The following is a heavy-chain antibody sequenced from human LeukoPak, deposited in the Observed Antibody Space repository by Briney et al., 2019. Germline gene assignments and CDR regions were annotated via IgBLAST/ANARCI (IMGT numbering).Heavy chain of an antibody. J-gene: IGHJ4*02. D-gene: IGHD6-19*01. CDR1: GFTFSSYS. V-gene: IGHV3-21*01. Sequence: GGSLRLSCAASGFTFSSYSMNWVRQAPGKGLEWVSSISSSSSYIYYADSVKGRFTISRDNAKNSLYLQMNSLRAEDTAVYYCARGEIAVAGTFSDYWGRGTLVTVSS. CDR2: ISSSSSYI. CDR3: ARGEIAVAGTFSDY.